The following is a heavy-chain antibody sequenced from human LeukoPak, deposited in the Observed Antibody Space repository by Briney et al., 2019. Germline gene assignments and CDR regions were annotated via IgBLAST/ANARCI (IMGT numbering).Heavy chain of an antibody. CDR1: GYSFTSYW. Sequence: HGESLKISCKGSGYSFTSYWIGWVRQMPGKGLEWMGIIYPGDSDTRYSPSFQGQVTISAVKSITTAYLQWSSLKASDTAMYYCARHGAVEMATYPDYWGQGTLVTVSS. V-gene: IGHV5-51*01. CDR2: IYPGDSDT. D-gene: IGHD5-24*01. CDR3: ARHGAVEMATYPDY. J-gene: IGHJ4*02.